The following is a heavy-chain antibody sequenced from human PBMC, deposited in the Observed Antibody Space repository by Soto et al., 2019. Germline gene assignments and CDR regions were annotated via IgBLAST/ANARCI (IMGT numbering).Heavy chain of an antibody. CDR2: ISYDGSNK. Sequence: GGSLRPSFADSGFTFSSYAMHSVCLAPVEGLEWVAVISYDGSNKYYADSVKGRFTISRDNSKNTLYLQMNSLRAGDTAVYYCERDRLFVVVDYYGMDVWGQGTTLTVSS. J-gene: IGHJ6*01. V-gene: IGHV3-30-3*01. CDR1: GFTFSSYA. CDR3: ERDRLFVVVDYYGMDV. D-gene: IGHD2-2*01.